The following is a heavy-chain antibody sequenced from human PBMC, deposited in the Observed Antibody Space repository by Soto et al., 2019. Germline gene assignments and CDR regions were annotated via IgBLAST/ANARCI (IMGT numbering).Heavy chain of an antibody. CDR3: ARSVAVPGAHIDY. J-gene: IGHJ4*02. V-gene: IGHV4-59*01. D-gene: IGHD6-19*01. Sequence: QAVSITCSVSGGSISGSYWSWIRQSPGKGLEWLGYVYYTGSTNYSPSLRSRVSISVDTSKNEFSLRLSSVTAADTAVYFCARSVAVPGAHIDYWGQGTQVTVSS. CDR2: VYYTGST. CDR1: GGSISGSY.